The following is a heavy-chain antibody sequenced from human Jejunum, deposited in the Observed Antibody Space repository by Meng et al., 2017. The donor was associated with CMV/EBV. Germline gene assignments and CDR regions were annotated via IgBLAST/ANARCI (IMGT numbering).Heavy chain of an antibody. CDR2: IRGDDST. Sequence: ASGFSVSTYYMSWVRQAPGKGLEWVSFIRGDDSTSYTDSVQGRFTISRDNSKNTVYLQMNSLRAEDTAVYYCARACRQVSNCYLDSWGQGIQVTVSS. J-gene: IGHJ4*02. CDR1: GFSVSTYY. V-gene: IGHV3-53*01. CDR3: ARACRQVSNCYLDS. D-gene: IGHD4-11*01.